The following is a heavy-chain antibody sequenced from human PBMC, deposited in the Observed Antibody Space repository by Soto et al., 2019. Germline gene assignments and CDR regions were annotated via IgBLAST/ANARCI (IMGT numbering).Heavy chain of an antibody. J-gene: IGHJ3*02. D-gene: IGHD2-15*01. V-gene: IGHV3-66*01. Sequence: EVQLVESGGGLVKPGGSLRLSCTASGFIVSNTYVNWVRQAPGKGLEWVSVISNRGDTNYADSVRGRFSLSRDISDNTLHQQTNKQRIKDKAKYYSAKETGECRVGRRYIKGEAYDTWGKGTM. CDR3: AKETGECRVGRRYIKGEAYDT. CDR1: GFIVSNTY. CDR2: ISNRGDT.